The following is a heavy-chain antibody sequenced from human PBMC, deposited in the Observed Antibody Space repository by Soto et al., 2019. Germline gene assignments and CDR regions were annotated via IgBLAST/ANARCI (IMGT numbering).Heavy chain of an antibody. CDR2: IIPIFGTV. Sequence: QVQLVQSGAEVKKPGSSVTVSCKASGGTFSSSAITWVRQAPGQGLEWMGMIIPIFGTVNYAQKFQGRVTITADESTSTAYLELSSLTSDDTAVYYCARGPTKQLWSVRYYYGMDVWGLGTTVTVSS. V-gene: IGHV1-69*18. CDR1: GGTFSSSA. D-gene: IGHD5-18*01. J-gene: IGHJ6*02. CDR3: ARGPTKQLWSVRYYYGMDV.